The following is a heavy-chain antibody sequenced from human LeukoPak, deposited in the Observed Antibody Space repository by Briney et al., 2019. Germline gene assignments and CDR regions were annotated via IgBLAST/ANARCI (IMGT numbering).Heavy chain of an antibody. Sequence: PGGSLRLSCAASGIMFRSLDMYWVRQAPGKGLEWVSYISSSGGHIYYGDSVKGRFTISRDNSKNWLYLQMNSLRPEDTAVYYFTKGGASTMMDGYNYYYYYMEVWGRGTTVTVSS. CDR2: ISSSGGHI. D-gene: IGHD5-24*01. CDR3: TKGGASTMMDGYNYYYYYMEV. J-gene: IGHJ6*03. V-gene: IGHV3-21*05. CDR1: GIMFRSLD.